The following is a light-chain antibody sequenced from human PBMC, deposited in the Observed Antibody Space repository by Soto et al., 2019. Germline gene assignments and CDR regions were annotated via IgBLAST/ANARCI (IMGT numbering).Light chain of an antibody. CDR1: QAINTW. CDR2: AAS. J-gene: IGKJ4*01. V-gene: IGKV1-12*02. CDR3: HLANMFHFT. Sequence: DIQMTQSPSSVSASVGDRVTITCRASQAINTWLAWYQQRPGKAPNLLIYAASSLQTGVPSRFSGSGSGTDFTLTISSLQPEDSATFYCHLANMFHFTFGGGTKVEI.